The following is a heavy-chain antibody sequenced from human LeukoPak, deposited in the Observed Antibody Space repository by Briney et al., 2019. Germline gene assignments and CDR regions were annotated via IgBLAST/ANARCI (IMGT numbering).Heavy chain of an antibody. V-gene: IGHV6-1*01. CDR2: TYYRSKWYN. Sequence: SQTLSLTCAISGDSVSSNSAAWNWIRQSPSRGLEWLGRTYYRSKWYNDCAVSVKSRITINPDTSKNQFSLQLNSVTPEDTAVYYCARELMVYGNYYYYGMDVWGQGTTVTVSS. CDR3: ARELMVYGNYYYYGMDV. CDR1: GDSVSSNSAA. D-gene: IGHD2-8*01. J-gene: IGHJ6*02.